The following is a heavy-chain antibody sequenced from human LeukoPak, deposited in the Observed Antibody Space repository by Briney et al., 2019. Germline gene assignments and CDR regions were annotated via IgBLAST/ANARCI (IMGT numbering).Heavy chain of an antibody. CDR1: GYTFTSYG. CDR3: ARGLDPYYYDSSGYYYGAEYFQH. Sequence: ASVKVSCKASGYTFTSYGISWVRQAPGQGLEWRGWISAYNGDTNYAQKLQGRVTMTTDTSTSTAYMELRSLRSDDTAVYYCARGLDPYYYDSSGYYYGAEYFQHWGQGTLVTVSS. J-gene: IGHJ1*01. D-gene: IGHD3-22*01. V-gene: IGHV1-18*01. CDR2: ISAYNGDT.